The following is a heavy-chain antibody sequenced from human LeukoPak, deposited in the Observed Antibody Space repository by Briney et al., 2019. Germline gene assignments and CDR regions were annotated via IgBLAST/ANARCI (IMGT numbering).Heavy chain of an antibody. CDR1: GFTFSSYW. CDR2: INSDGSTT. V-gene: IGHV3-74*01. Sequence: PGGSVRLSCAASGFTFSSYWMHWVRQAPGKGLVWVSRINSDGSTTTYADSVKGRFTISRDNAKNTLFLQMNSLRAEDTAVYYCARDKAYGMDVWGQGTTVTVSS. J-gene: IGHJ6*02. CDR3: ARDKAYGMDV.